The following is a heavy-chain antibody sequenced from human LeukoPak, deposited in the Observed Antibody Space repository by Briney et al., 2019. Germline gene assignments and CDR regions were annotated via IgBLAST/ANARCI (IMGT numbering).Heavy chain of an antibody. J-gene: IGHJ3*02. Sequence: PGGSLRLSCAASGFTFSNYAMTWVRQAPGKGLEWVSGISGSGSSTYYADSVKGRFTISRDNSKNTLYLQMNSLRAEDTAVYYCAKPGHKREPPRPFDIWGQGTMVTVSS. CDR1: GFTFSNYA. V-gene: IGHV3-23*01. CDR3: AKPGHKREPPRPFDI. D-gene: IGHD1-26*01. CDR2: ISGSGSST.